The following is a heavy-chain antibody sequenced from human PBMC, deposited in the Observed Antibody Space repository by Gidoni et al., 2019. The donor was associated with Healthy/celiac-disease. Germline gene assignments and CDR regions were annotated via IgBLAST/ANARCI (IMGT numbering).Heavy chain of an antibody. CDR1: GGTFSSYA. CDR3: ARGKGYCSSTSCPGAFDI. D-gene: IGHD2-2*01. Sequence: QVQLVQSGAEVKKPGSSVKFSCKASGGTFSSYAISWVRQAPGQGLEWMGGIIPIFGTANYAQKFQGRVTITADESTSTAYMELSSLRSEDTAVYYCARGKGYCSSTSCPGAFDIWGQGTMVTVSS. J-gene: IGHJ3*02. CDR2: IIPIFGTA. V-gene: IGHV1-69*01.